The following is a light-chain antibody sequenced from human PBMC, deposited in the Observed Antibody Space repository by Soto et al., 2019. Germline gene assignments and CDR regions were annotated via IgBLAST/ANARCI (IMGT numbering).Light chain of an antibody. J-gene: IGLJ1*01. CDR3: GSWDSSLTYV. V-gene: IGLV1-51*01. CDR1: GSNIGNNF. CDR2: DNN. Sequence: QSVLTQPPSVSAAPGQKVTISCSGSGSNIGNNFVTWYQQLPGTAPKLLIYDNNKRPSGIPDRFSGSQSGTSATLGITGLQTGDEAVYYCGSWDSSLTYVFGTGTKVTVL.